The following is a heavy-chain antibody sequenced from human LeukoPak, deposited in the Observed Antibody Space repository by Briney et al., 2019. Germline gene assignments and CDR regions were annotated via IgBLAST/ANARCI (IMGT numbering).Heavy chain of an antibody. J-gene: IGHJ5*02. CDR1: GGSISSYY. CDR3: ARGGTRFDP. CDR2: IYYSGST. Sequence: PSETLSLTCTVSGGSISSYYWSWIRQPPGKGLEWIGYIYYSGSTNYNPSLKSRVTISVDTSKNQFSLRLSSVIAADTAVYYCARGGTRFDPWGQGTLVTVSS. D-gene: IGHD3-16*01. V-gene: IGHV4-59*01.